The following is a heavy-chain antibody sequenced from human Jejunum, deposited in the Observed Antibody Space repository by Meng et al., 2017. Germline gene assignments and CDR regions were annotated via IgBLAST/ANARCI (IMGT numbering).Heavy chain of an antibody. V-gene: IGHV4-4*02. Sequence: VQLQESGPGLVKPSGTLSLPCAVSGASISRTNWWSWVRQPPGKGLEWIGKIDPSESTHYNPSLKGRVTISADRSKNQFSLRLTSVTAADTAIYYCARAYCTDVSCHDFFDSWGQGTLVTVSS. J-gene: IGHJ4*02. CDR2: IDPSEST. CDR1: GASISRTNW. CDR3: ARAYCTDVSCHDFFDS. D-gene: IGHD2-8*01.